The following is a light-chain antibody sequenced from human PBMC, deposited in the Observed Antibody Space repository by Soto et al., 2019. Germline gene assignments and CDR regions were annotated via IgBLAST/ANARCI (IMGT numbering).Light chain of an antibody. V-gene: IGKV1-27*01. CDR1: QDINNY. CDR2: AAS. Sequence: DIQMTQSPSSLSASVGDRATITCRAGQDINNYLAWYQQKPGKVPKLLISAASTLQSGVPSRFSGRGSGTDVTPTNSSLQPEDVATYYYQKYDGAPLTFGGGTKVEIK. CDR3: QKYDGAPLT. J-gene: IGKJ4*01.